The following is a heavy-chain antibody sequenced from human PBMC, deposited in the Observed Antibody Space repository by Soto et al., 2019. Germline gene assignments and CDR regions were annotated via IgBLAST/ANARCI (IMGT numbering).Heavy chain of an antibody. Sequence: QVQLVESGGGVVQPGRSLRLACAASGFTFSSYGMHWVRQAPGKGLEWVALMSYDGSKKYYADSVKGRFTISRDKSKNTLYLQMNSLRPEDTAVYYCAKGGGGSYLYFDYWGQGTPVTVSS. CDR3: AKGGGGSYLYFDY. D-gene: IGHD1-26*01. J-gene: IGHJ4*02. V-gene: IGHV3-30*18. CDR2: MSYDGSKK. CDR1: GFTFSSYG.